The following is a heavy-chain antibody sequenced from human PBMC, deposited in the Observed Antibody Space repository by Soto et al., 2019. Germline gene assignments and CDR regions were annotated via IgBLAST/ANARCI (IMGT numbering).Heavy chain of an antibody. CDR1: GGPFSSDA. J-gene: IGHJ6*02. V-gene: IGHV1-69*13. Sequence: GASVKVSCKASGGPFSSDAISWVRQSPGQGLEWLGGLIPIFGAANYAQKFQGRVTMTADESTRTAYVDLRSLRSDDTAVYYCARSPRAGYHYGMDVWGQGTTVTVSS. CDR2: LIPIFGAA. CDR3: ARSPRAGYHYGMDV.